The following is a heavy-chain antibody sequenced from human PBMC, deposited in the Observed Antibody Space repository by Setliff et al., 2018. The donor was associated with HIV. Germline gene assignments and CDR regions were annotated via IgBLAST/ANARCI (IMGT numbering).Heavy chain of an antibody. J-gene: IGHJ5*02. V-gene: IGHV4-61*09. D-gene: IGHD3-10*01. CDR3: ARHRQISDWFDP. CDR2: IYTSGST. Sequence: PSETLSLTCTVSGGSISSGSYYWSWIRQPAGKGLEWIGHIYTSGSTNYNPSLKSRVTISVDTSKNQFSLRLTSVTAADAAVYYCARHRQISDWFDPWGQGILVTVSS. CDR1: GGSISSGSYY.